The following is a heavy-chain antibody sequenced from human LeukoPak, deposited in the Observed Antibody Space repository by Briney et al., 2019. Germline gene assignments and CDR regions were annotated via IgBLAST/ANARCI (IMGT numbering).Heavy chain of an antibody. D-gene: IGHD6-19*01. J-gene: IGHJ2*01. CDR2: IYCRGST. V-gene: IGHV4-59*01. CDR3: ARSRGTVAGPYWYFDL. CDR1: GGSISSYY. Sequence: SETLSLTCTVSGGSISSYYWSWIRQPPGKGLGWSGYIYCRGSTNYNPSLKGRVTISVDPSQNQSALKLSSVPAADTAVHYCARSRGTVAGPYWYFDLWGRGTLVTVSS.